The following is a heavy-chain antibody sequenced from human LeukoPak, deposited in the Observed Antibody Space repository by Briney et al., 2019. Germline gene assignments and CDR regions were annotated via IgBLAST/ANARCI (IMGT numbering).Heavy chain of an antibody. CDR3: ERDADGHADH. J-gene: IGHJ4*02. CDR2: SSNSGGRI. Sequence: GGSLRLSSAASGFTSRIYEMNRGPEAPGRGWGWISYSSNSGGRIEYADSVKGRFTISRDNVKNSLYLHMNFLRDDDTAMYYCERDADGHADHWGQGSLVTVSS. D-gene: IGHD4-17*01. CDR1: GFTSRIYE. V-gene: IGHV3-48*03.